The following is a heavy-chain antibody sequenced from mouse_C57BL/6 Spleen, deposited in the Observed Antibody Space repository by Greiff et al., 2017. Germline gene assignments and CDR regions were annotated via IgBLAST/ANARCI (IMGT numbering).Heavy chain of an antibody. CDR3: ARTDPLAMDY. D-gene: IGHD6-1*01. J-gene: IGHJ4*01. CDR2: ISSGSSTI. CDR1: GFTFSDYG. Sequence: EVKLMESGGGLVKPGGSLKLSCAASGFTFSDYGMHWVRQAPEKGLEWVAYISSGSSTIYYADTVKGRFTISRDNAKNTLFLHMTSLRSEDTDMSYCARTDPLAMDYWGQGTSVTVSS. V-gene: IGHV5-17*01.